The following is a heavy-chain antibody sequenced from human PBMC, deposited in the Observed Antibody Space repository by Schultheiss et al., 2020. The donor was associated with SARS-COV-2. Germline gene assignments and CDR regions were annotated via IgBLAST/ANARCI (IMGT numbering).Heavy chain of an antibody. CDR2: VSWNGSRT. CDR3: AREEGGWRYFQH. CDR1: GFTFSSYG. D-gene: IGHD6-19*01. V-gene: IGHV3-19*01. Sequence: GGSLRLSCAASGFTFSSYGMHWVRQAPGKGLEWVSGVSWNGSRTHYAGSVKGRFTISRDNSKNALYLQMNSLRAEDTAVYYCAREEGGWRYFQHWGQGTLVTVSS. J-gene: IGHJ1*01.